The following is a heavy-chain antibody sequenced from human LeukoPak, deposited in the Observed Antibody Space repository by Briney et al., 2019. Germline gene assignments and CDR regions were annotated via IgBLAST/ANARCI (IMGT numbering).Heavy chain of an antibody. CDR3: AKDGAWLRFDD. J-gene: IGHJ4*02. CDR2: ISPGGPT. CDR1: GFPFSSHG. D-gene: IGHD5-12*01. Sequence: PGGSLGLSCAGSGFPFSSHGMNWVRQAPGKGLEWVSGISPGGPTYYADSVKGRFSISRDDSKNTFYLQMINLRAEDTAVYYCAKDGAWLRFDDWGQGILVTVSS. V-gene: IGHV3-23*01.